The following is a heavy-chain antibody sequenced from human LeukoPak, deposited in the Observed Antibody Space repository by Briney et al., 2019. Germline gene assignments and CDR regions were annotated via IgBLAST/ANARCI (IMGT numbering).Heavy chain of an antibody. CDR3: ARDSGNMVRGVIKGMDV. V-gene: IGHV1-46*01. J-gene: IGHJ6*04. Sequence: GASVKVSCKASGNTFTSYYMHWVRQAPGQGLEWMGIINPSGGSTSYAQKFQGRVTMTRDTSTSTVYMELSSLRSEDTAVYYCARDSGNMVRGVIKGMDVWGKGTTVTVSS. D-gene: IGHD3-10*01. CDR1: GNTFTSYY. CDR2: INPSGGST.